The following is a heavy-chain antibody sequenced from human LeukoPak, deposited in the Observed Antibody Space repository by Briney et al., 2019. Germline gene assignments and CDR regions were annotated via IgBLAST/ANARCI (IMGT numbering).Heavy chain of an antibody. Sequence: GGSLRLSCAVSGFTFSSYSMTWVRQAPGKGLEWVSSISSSSGYKYYADSVKGRFTISRDNAKDSLYLQMDSLRAEDAAVYYCARTSGESTAALRAPFDYWGQGTLATVSS. CDR2: ISSSSGYK. V-gene: IGHV3-21*01. CDR3: ARTSGESTAALRAPFDY. J-gene: IGHJ4*02. D-gene: IGHD6-6*01. CDR1: GFTFSSYS.